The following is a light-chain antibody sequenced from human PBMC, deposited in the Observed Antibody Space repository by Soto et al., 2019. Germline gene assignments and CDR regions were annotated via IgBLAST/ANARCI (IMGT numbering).Light chain of an antibody. CDR1: QNINSW. Sequence: DIQMTQSPSTLSASVGDRVTITCRASQNINSWLAWYQQKPGKTPKLLVYDASSLHSGVTSRFSGSGSGTEFTLNIRSLQPDDFATYYCQQYNSYSRTFGRGTKVEIK. V-gene: IGKV1-5*01. CDR2: DAS. J-gene: IGKJ1*01. CDR3: QQYNSYSRT.